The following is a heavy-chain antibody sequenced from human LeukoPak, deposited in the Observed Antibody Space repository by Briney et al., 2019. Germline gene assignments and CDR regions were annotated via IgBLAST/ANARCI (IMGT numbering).Heavy chain of an antibody. Sequence: ASVKISCKVSGYTFTDYYMHWVQQAPGKGLEWMGLVDPEDGETIYAEKFQGRVTITADTSTDTAYMELSSLRSEDTAVYYCATLSGYCGGDCYSDAFDIWGQGTMVTVSS. CDR2: VDPEDGET. J-gene: IGHJ3*02. V-gene: IGHV1-69-2*01. CDR3: ATLSGYCGGDCYSDAFDI. D-gene: IGHD2-21*01. CDR1: GYTFTDYY.